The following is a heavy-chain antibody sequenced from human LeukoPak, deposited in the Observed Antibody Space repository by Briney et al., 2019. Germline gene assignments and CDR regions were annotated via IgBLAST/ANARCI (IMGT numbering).Heavy chain of an antibody. Sequence: GGSLRLSCAASGFTFSDYYMSWIRQAPGKGLEWVSYISSSGSTIYYADSVKGRFTISRDNAKNSLYLQMNSLRAEDTAVYYCARDRTSGSYYRARGDAFDIWGQGTMVTVSS. J-gene: IGHJ3*02. CDR1: GFTFSDYY. D-gene: IGHD1-26*01. CDR2: ISSSGSTI. CDR3: ARDRTSGSYYRARGDAFDI. V-gene: IGHV3-11*04.